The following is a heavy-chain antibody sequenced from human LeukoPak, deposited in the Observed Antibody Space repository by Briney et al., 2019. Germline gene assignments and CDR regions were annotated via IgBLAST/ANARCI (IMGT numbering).Heavy chain of an antibody. CDR1: GGSISNYY. V-gene: IGHV4-4*07. Sequence: SETLSLTCTVSGGSISNYYWSWIRQPAGKGLEWIGRIYSSGTTIYNPSLKSRVTMSVDTSKNEFSLKLSSVTAADTAVYFCASGSSGYDPWGQGTLVTVSS. CDR3: ASGSSGYDP. D-gene: IGHD5-12*01. CDR2: IYSSGTT. J-gene: IGHJ5*02.